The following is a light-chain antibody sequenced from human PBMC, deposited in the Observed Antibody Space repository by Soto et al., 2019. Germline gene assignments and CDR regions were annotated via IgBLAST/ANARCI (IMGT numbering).Light chain of an antibody. CDR3: LHRMNWPLT. Sequence: DIVLTQSPVTLSFSPGDRATLSCRASETVSSYLLWYQQKPGQDPRLVIYDASKRATGIPARFSGSGSETDFTLTISSLEPEDVGVYYCLHRMNWPLTFGQGTRLEIK. J-gene: IGKJ5*01. CDR1: ETVSSY. V-gene: IGKV3-11*01. CDR2: DAS.